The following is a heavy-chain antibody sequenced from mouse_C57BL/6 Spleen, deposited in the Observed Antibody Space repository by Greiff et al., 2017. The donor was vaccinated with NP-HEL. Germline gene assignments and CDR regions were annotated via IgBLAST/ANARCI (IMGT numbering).Heavy chain of an antibody. V-gene: IGHV14-1*01. CDR1: GFNIKDYY. J-gene: IGHJ1*03. CDR3: TTRYYGSSYWYFDV. CDR2: IDPEDGDT. D-gene: IGHD1-1*01. Sequence: FQLQQSGAELVRPGASVKLSCTASGFNIKDYYMHWVKQRPEQGLEWIGRIDPEDGDTEYAPKFQGKATMTADTSSNTAYLQLSSLTSEDTAVYYCTTRYYGSSYWYFDVWGTGTTVTVSS.